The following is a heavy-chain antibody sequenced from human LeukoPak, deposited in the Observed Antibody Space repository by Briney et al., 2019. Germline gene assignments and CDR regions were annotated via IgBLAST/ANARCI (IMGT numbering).Heavy chain of an antibody. V-gene: IGHV4-34*01. CDR3: ARGRYYDRYWVWYMDV. D-gene: IGHD3-22*01. CDR1: GGSFSGYY. J-gene: IGHJ6*03. CDR2: INHSGST. Sequence: SETLSLTCAVYGGSFSGYYWSWIRQPPGKGLEWIGEINHSGSTNYNPSLKSRVTISVDTSKNQFSLKLSSVTAADTAVYYCARGRYYDRYWVWYMDVWGKGTTVTVSS.